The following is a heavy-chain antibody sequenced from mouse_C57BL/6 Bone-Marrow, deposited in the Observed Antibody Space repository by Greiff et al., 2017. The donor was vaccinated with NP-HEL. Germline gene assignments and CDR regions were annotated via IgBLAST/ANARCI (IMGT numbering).Heavy chain of an antibody. D-gene: IGHD2-1*01. J-gene: IGHJ4*01. Sequence: QVQLQQSGAELVRPGTSVKMSCKASGYTFTNYWIGWAKQRPGHGLEWIGDIYPGGGYTNYNEKFKGKATLTADKSSRTAYMQFSSLTSEDSAIYYCARGYGNYGAMDYWGQGTSVTVSS. CDR2: IYPGGGYT. V-gene: IGHV1-63*01. CDR1: GYTFTNYW. CDR3: ARGYGNYGAMDY.